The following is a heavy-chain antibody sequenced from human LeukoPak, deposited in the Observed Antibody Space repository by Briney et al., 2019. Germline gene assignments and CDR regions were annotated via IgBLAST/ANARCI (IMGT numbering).Heavy chain of an antibody. V-gene: IGHV5-51*01. D-gene: IGHD6-13*01. CDR3: ARQRSSWDRSVDY. CDR2: IYPGDSDT. Sequence: PGESLKISCKGSGYRFTSYWIGWVRQMPGKGLEWMGIIYPGDSDTRYSPSFQGQVTISADKSISTAYLQWSSLKASDTAMYYCARQRSSWDRSVDYWGQGTLVTVSS. CDR1: GYRFTSYW. J-gene: IGHJ4*02.